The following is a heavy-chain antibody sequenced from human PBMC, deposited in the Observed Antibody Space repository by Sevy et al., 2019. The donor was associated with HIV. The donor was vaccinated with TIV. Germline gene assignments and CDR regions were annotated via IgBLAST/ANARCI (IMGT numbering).Heavy chain of an antibody. CDR2: IYHSGST. D-gene: IGHD6-19*01. Sequence: SETLSLTCAVSGYSISSGYYWGWIRQPPGKGLEWIGSIYHSGSTYYNPSLKSRVTISVDTSKNQFSLKLSSVTAADTAVYYCARREEEAVRGSSALDPWGQGTLVTVSS. V-gene: IGHV4-38-2*01. CDR1: GYSISSGYY. CDR3: ARREEEAVRGSSALDP. J-gene: IGHJ5*02.